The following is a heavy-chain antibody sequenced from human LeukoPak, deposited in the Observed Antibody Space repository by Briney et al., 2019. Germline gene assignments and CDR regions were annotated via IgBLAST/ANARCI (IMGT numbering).Heavy chain of an antibody. CDR1: GYTFTSYG. J-gene: IGHJ3*02. CDR2: ISAYDGHT. Sequence: ASVKVSCKASGYTFTSYGFSWVRQAPGQGLEWMAWISAYDGHTKYKQKFQDRVSMTTDTSTTTAYMELRSLTSDDTAVYYCARDSSFAFDIWGQGTMVTVSS. V-gene: IGHV1-18*01. CDR3: ARDSSFAFDI.